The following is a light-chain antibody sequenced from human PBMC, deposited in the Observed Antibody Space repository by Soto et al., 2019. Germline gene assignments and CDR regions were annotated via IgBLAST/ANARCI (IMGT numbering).Light chain of an antibody. V-gene: IGKV4-1*01. J-gene: IGKJ1*01. CDR1: QSVLYSSNNKNY. CDR3: QQYHISPQK. CDR2: WAS. Sequence: DIVMTQSPDSLAVSLGERATINCKSSQSVLYSSNNKNYLAWYQQKPGQPPKLLIYWASTRESGVPDRFSGSGSGTDFTLTISSLQAEDVAVYYCQQYHISPQKFGQGTKVEIK.